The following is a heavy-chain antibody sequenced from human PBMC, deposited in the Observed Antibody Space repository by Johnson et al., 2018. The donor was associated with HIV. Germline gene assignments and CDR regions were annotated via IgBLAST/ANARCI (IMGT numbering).Heavy chain of an antibody. V-gene: IGHV3-30*02. CDR1: GFTFSSYG. Sequence: QVQLVESGGGVVQPGGSLRLSCAASGFTFSSYGMHWARQAPGKGLEWVAFIRYDGSNKYYADSVKGRFTISRDNSKNTLYLQMNSLRAEDTAVYYCAKDATLQDGTGAFDIWGQGTMVTVSS. CDR2: IRYDGSNK. CDR3: AKDATLQDGTGAFDI. J-gene: IGHJ3*02. D-gene: IGHD1-1*01.